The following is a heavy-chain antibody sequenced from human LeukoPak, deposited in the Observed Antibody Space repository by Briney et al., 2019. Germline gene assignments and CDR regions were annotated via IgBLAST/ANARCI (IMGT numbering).Heavy chain of an antibody. D-gene: IGHD3-10*01. CDR2: IYHSGST. Sequence: ASETLSLTCAVSGGSISSGGYSWSWIRQPPEKGLEWIGYIYHSGSTYYNPSLKSRVTISVDRSKNQFSLKLSSVTAADTAVYYCARDSGIYDAFDIWGQGTMVTVSS. J-gene: IGHJ3*02. CDR1: GGSISSGGYS. V-gene: IGHV4-30-2*01. CDR3: ARDSGIYDAFDI.